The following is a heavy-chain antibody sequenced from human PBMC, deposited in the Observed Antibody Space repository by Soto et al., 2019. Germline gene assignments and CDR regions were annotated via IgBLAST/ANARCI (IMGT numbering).Heavy chain of an antibody. J-gene: IGHJ4*02. CDR1: GFTVSSNY. V-gene: IGHV3-53*01. CDR3: ARGPENYDSSGYYLIFDY. CDR2: IYSGGST. Sequence: GGSLRLSCAASGFTVSSNYMSWVRQAPGKGLEWVSVIYSGGSTYYADSVKGRFTISRDNSKNTLYLQVNSLRAEDTAVYYCARGPENYDSSGYYLIFDYWGQGTLVTVSS. D-gene: IGHD3-22*01.